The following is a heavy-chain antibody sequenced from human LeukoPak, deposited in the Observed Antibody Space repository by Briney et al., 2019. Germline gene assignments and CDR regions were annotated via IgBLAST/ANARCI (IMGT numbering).Heavy chain of an antibody. CDR3: ATGHGNSDYYFDY. V-gene: IGHV1-24*01. Sequence: ASVKVSCKVSGYTLTELSMHWVRQAPGKGLEWMGGFDPEDGETIYAQKFQGRVTMTEDTSTDTTYMELSSLRSEDTAVYYCATGHGNSDYYFDYWGQGTLVTVSS. J-gene: IGHJ4*02. D-gene: IGHD4-23*01. CDR2: FDPEDGET. CDR1: GYTLTELS.